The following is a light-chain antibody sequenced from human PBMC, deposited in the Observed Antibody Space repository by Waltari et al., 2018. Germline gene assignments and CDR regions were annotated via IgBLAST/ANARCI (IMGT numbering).Light chain of an antibody. CDR3: MQSIQLPLT. CDR2: ELF. J-gene: IGKJ4*01. CDR1: QSLLHTDGKTY. Sequence: DVVMTQTPLSLSVTPGPPASISCKSSQSLLHTDGKTYLYWYLQKPGQSPQLLVYELFNRFSGVPDRVSGSGSGTDFTLKISRVEAEDVGIYYCMQSIQLPLTFGGGTKVEIK. V-gene: IGKV2D-29*02.